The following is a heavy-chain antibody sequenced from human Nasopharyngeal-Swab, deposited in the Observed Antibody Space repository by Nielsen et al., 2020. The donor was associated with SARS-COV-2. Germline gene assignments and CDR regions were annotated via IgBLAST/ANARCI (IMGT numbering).Heavy chain of an antibody. Sequence: WIRQPPGKGLEWVGRIKSKTDGGTTDYAAPVKGRFTISRDDSKNTLYLQMNSLKTEDTAVYYCTTGRYSSGWRGKTYYFDYWGQGTLVTAPQ. D-gene: IGHD6-19*01. J-gene: IGHJ4*02. CDR3: TTGRYSSGWRGKTYYFDY. CDR2: IKSKTDGGTT. V-gene: IGHV3-15*01.